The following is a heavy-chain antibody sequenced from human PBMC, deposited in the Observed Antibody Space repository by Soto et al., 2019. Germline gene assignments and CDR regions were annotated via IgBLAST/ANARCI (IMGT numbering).Heavy chain of an antibody. Sequence: PSETLSRTCTVSGGSISSGDYYWTWIRQPPGKGLEWIGYIYYSGSTYYNPSLKSRVTISVDTSKNQFSLKLSSATAADTAVYYCARVGMVFAIQGTYNWFDPWGQGTLVTVSS. V-gene: IGHV4-30-4*01. CDR2: IYYSGST. CDR1: GGSISSGDYY. CDR3: ARVGMVFAIQGTYNWFDP. D-gene: IGHD2-8*01. J-gene: IGHJ5*02.